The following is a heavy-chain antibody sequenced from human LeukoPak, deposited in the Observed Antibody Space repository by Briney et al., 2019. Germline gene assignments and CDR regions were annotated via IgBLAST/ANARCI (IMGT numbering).Heavy chain of an antibody. Sequence: ASVKVSCKASGYTFTGYYMHWVRQAPGQGLEWMGWINPNSGGTNYAQKFQGRVAMTRDTSISTAYMELSRLRSDDTAVYYCARIGTSITGTSAAVKGYYYYYYMDVWGKGTTVTVSS. CDR3: ARIGTSITGTSAAVKGYYYYYYMDV. V-gene: IGHV1-2*02. CDR1: GYTFTGYY. J-gene: IGHJ6*03. D-gene: IGHD1-7*01. CDR2: INPNSGGT.